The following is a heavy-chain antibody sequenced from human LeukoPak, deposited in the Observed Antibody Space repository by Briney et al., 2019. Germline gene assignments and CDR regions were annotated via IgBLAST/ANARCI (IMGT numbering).Heavy chain of an antibody. J-gene: IGHJ4*02. CDR2: IYYSGST. CDR1: GGSISSSSYY. D-gene: IGHD6-19*01. V-gene: IGHV4-39*01. CDR3: ARLRGSGTDY. Sequence: SETLSLTCTFSGGSISSSSYYWGWIRQPPGKGLEWIGSIYYSGSTYYNPSLKSRVTISVDTSKNQFSLKLSSVTAADTAVYYYARLRGSGTDYWGQGTLVTVFS.